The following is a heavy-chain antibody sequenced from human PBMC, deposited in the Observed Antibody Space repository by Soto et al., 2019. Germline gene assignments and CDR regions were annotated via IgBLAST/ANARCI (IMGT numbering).Heavy chain of an antibody. CDR3: ARDMGFGLSDY. J-gene: IGHJ4*02. Sequence: QVQLVQSGAEVKKPGASVKVSCKASGYTFISYAMHWVRQAPGQRLEWMGWINAGNGNTKYSQKFQGRVTITRDTSASTVYMELSSLRSEDAAVYYCARDMGFGLSDYWGQGTLVTVSS. CDR1: GYTFISYA. D-gene: IGHD3-10*01. CDR2: INAGNGNT. V-gene: IGHV1-3*01.